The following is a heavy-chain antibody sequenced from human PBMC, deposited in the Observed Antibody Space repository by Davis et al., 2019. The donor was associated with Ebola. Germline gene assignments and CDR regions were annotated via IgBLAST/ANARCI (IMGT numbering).Heavy chain of an antibody. CDR1: GFTFSSYS. Sequence: GESLKISCAASGFTFSSYSMNWVRQAPGKGLEWVSYISSSSSTIYYADSVKGRFTISRDNAKNSLYLQMNSLRDEDTAVYYCAASSSGLFLPYFDYWGQGTLVTVSS. V-gene: IGHV3-48*02. CDR3: AASSSGLFLPYFDY. D-gene: IGHD3-22*01. CDR2: ISSSSSTI. J-gene: IGHJ4*02.